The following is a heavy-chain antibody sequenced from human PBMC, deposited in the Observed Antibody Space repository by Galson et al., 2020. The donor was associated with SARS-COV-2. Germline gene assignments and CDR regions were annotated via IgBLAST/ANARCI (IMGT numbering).Heavy chain of an antibody. CDR1: GYTLTELS. V-gene: IGHV1-24*01. CDR3: ATAPAVVVPAAISRDNWFDP. D-gene: IGHD2-2*01. CDR2: FDPEDGET. Sequence: ASVKVSCKVSGYTLTELSMHWVRQAPGKGLEWMGGFDPEDGETIYAQKFQGRVTMTEDTSTDTAYMELSSLRSEDTAVYCCATAPAVVVPAAISRDNWFDPWGQGTLVTVSS. J-gene: IGHJ5*02.